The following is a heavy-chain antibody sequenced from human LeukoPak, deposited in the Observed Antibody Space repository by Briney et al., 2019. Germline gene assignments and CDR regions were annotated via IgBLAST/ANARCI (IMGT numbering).Heavy chain of an antibody. V-gene: IGHV1-2*02. D-gene: IGHD3-22*01. J-gene: IGHJ4*02. CDR1: GYTFTGYY. Sequence: ASVRVSCKASGYTFTGYYMHWVRQAPGQGLEWMGWINPNCGGTNYAQKFRGRVTMTRDTSISTAYMELSRLRSDDTAVYYCARDRVPYYDSSGYRGDYWGQGTLVTISS. CDR2: INPNCGGT. CDR3: ARDRVPYYDSSGYRGDY.